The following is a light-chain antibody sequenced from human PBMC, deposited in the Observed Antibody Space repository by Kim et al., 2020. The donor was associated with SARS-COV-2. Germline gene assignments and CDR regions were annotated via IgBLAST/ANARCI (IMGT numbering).Light chain of an antibody. J-gene: IGKJ5*01. Sequence: EIVLTQSPGTLSLSPGETATLSCRASQTVADNYVAWYRLRPGQPPRLLIYGVLHRGTGIPDRFSGAASGTSFTLTISRLEPEDFTLYFCQQYGSSPITFGQGTRLEIK. CDR3: QQYGSSPIT. CDR1: QTVADNY. V-gene: IGKV3-20*01. CDR2: GVL.